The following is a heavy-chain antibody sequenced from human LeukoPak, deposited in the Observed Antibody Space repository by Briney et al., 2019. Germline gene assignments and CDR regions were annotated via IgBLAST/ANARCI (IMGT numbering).Heavy chain of an antibody. D-gene: IGHD6-6*01. V-gene: IGHV3-74*01. CDR2: INRDGSTT. Sequence: GSLQLSCAASGFTFSSYWIHWVRQAPGKGLVWVSIINRDGSTTNYADSVKGRFTISRDNAKNTLYLQLNSLRPEDTAVYYCARDYSSWFDYWGQGTLVTVSS. J-gene: IGHJ4*02. CDR3: ARDYSSWFDY. CDR1: GFTFSSYW.